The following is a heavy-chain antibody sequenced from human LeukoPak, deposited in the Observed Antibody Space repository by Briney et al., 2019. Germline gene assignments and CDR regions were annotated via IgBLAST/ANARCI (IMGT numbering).Heavy chain of an antibody. J-gene: IGHJ3*02. V-gene: IGHV3-7*04. D-gene: IGHD2-2*01. CDR2: IKQDGGEK. CDR3: ARAGCSSTSCYFFFDI. Sequence: GGSLRLSCAASGFIFSNYWMTWVRHAPGKGLEWVATIKQDGGEKYYVDSVKGRFTISRDNAKNTLYMQMNSLRDEDTAVYYCARAGCSSTSCYFFFDIWGQGTMVTVSS. CDR1: GFIFSNYW.